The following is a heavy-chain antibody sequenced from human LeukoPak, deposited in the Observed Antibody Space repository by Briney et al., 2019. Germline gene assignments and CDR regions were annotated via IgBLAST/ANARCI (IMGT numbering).Heavy chain of an antibody. CDR3: AKRGGESGGWGFFDC. CDR1: GFTFSSYG. J-gene: IGHJ4*02. V-gene: IGHV3-23*01. D-gene: IGHD6-19*01. Sequence: GGSLRLSCAAAGFTFSSYGMCWVRQPPGKGLEWVSCKGNSAGDTFYAESVRGRFTISRDNSRNTLFLEMNSLRVEDTAIYYCAKRGGESGGWGFFDCWGPGALVTVSS. CDR2: KGNSAGDT.